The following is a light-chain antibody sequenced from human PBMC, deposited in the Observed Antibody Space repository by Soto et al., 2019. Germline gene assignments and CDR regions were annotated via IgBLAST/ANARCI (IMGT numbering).Light chain of an antibody. J-gene: IGKJ5*01. CDR2: AAS. Sequence: DIQMTLSPSSLSASVGDRVTIPCRASQSISSYLNWYQQKPGKAPKLLIYAASSLQSGVPSRFSGSGSGTDFTLKISRVEAEDVGVYYCMQARQTPSFGQGTRLAI. V-gene: IGKV1-39*01. CDR1: QSISSY. CDR3: MQARQTPS.